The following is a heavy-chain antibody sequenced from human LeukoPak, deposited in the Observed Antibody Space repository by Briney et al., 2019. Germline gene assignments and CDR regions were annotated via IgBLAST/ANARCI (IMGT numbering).Heavy chain of an antibody. J-gene: IGHJ4*02. CDR1: GFTFSSYW. Sequence: GGSLRLSCAASGFTFSSYWMSWVRQAPGKGLEWVANIKQDGSAKYYVDSVKGRFTISRDNAKNSLYLQMNSLRAEDTAVYYCARDGYSSGWYGPDYWGQGTLVTVSS. V-gene: IGHV3-7*01. CDR3: ARDGYSSGWYGPDY. CDR2: IKQDGSAK. D-gene: IGHD6-19*01.